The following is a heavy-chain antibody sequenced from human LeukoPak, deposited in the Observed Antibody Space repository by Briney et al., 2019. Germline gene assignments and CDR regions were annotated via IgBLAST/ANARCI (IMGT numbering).Heavy chain of an antibody. D-gene: IGHD3-9*01. CDR2: IYSGGST. CDR1: GFTVSSNY. V-gene: IGHV3-53*05. CDR3: ARDLVLYDTLTGHDK. Sequence: PGGSLRLSCAASGFTVSSNYMSWVRQAPGKGLEWVSVIYSGGSTYYADSVKGRFTISRDNSKNTLHLGMSSLRVEDTAVYYCARDLVLYDTLTGHDKWGQGTLVTVSS. J-gene: IGHJ4*02.